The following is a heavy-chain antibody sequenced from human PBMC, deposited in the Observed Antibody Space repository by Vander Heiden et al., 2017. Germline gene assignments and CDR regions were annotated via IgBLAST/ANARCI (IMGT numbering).Heavy chain of an antibody. V-gene: IGHV4-4*07. CDR3: ARQSSGPAPFEY. CDR2: MYSGGDT. Sequence: QVPLQESGPGLVKPSETLSLTCPVTGGSISIYYWHWIGQPAGKGLEWIGRMYSGGDTSYNPTLRSRVTVSVDTSKNKFSLKLRSVTAADTAIYYFARQSSGPAPFEYWGQGTLVTVST. D-gene: IGHD6-19*01. J-gene: IGHJ4*02. CDR1: GGSISIYY.